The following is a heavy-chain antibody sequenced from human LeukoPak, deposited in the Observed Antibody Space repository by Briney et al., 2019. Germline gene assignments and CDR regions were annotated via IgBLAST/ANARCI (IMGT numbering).Heavy chain of an antibody. D-gene: IGHD2-2*01. CDR2: ISNSGDTI. CDR1: GLTSRFAFSDYY. V-gene: IGHV3-11*04. Sequence: PGGSLRLSCAASGLTSRFAFSDYYMSWIRQAPGKGLERLSYISNSGDTIYYADSVKGRFTISRDNAKNSLYLQMNSLRVEDTATYYCVMSGGRASATDHWGQGALVTVSS. CDR3: VMSGGRASATDH. J-gene: IGHJ1*01.